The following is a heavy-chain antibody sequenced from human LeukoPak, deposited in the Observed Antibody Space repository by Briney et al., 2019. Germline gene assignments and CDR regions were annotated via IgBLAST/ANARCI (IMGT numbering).Heavy chain of an antibody. V-gene: IGHV1-18*01. CDR3: ARDGGDGYNAYYFDY. Sequence: ASVKVSCKASGYTFTSYGISWVRQAPGQGLEWMGWISAYNGNTNYAQKLQGRVTMTRDTSTSTAYMELRSLRSDDTAVYYCARDGGDGYNAYYFDYWGQGSLVTVSS. J-gene: IGHJ4*02. CDR2: ISAYNGNT. CDR1: GYTFTSYG. D-gene: IGHD5-24*01.